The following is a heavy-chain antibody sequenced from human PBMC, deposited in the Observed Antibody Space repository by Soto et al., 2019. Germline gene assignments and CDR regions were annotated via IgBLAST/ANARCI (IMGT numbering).Heavy chain of an antibody. Sequence: GGSLRLSCAASGFTVSGMFMNWVRQAPGKGLEWVSVIYPAGPTYYADSVKGRFTISRDNSKNTLFLQLNNLRAEDTAVYYCARAADSSGLHYWGQGILVTVSS. J-gene: IGHJ4*02. D-gene: IGHD6-19*01. CDR1: GFTVSGMF. CDR2: IYPAGPT. V-gene: IGHV3-53*01. CDR3: ARAADSSGLHY.